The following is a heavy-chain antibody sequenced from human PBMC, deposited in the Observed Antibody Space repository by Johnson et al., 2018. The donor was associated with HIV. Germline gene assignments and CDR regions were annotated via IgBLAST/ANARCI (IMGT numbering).Heavy chain of an antibody. CDR3: ARDFKDSSSWYGAFDI. CDR1: GFTFSDHY. V-gene: IGHV3-72*01. Sequence: VPLVESGGGLVKPGGSLRLSCAASGFTFSDHYMDWVRQAPGKGLEWVGRTRNKANSYTTEYAASVKGRFTISRDDSKNSLYLQMNSLRAEDTAVYYCARDFKDSSSWYGAFDIWGQGTMVTVSS. D-gene: IGHD6-13*01. J-gene: IGHJ3*02. CDR2: TRNKANSYTT.